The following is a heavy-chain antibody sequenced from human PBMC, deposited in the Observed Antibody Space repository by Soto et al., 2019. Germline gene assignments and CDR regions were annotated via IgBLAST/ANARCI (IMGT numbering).Heavy chain of an antibody. CDR3: ARGPAMVISFDY. V-gene: IGHV3-30-3*01. D-gene: IGHD5-18*01. CDR2: ISYDGSNK. Sequence: RGALRLSCAASGFTFSSYAMHWVRQAPGKGLEWVAVISYDGSNKYYADSVKGRFTISRDNSKNTLYLQMNSLRAEDTAVYYCARGPAMVISFDYWGQGTLVTVSS. CDR1: GFTFSSYA. J-gene: IGHJ4*02.